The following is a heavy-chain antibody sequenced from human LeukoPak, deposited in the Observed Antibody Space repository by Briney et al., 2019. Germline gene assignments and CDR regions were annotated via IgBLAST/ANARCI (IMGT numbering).Heavy chain of an antibody. D-gene: IGHD2-2*02. CDR1: GGSISSSSYY. Sequence: PSETLSLTCTVSGGSISSSSYYRGWIRQPPGKGLEWIGSIYYSGSTYYNPSLKSRVTISVDTSKNQFSLKLSSVTAADTAVYYCARHKAHQLLYNYWGQGTLVTVSS. J-gene: IGHJ4*02. CDR3: ARHKAHQLLYNY. CDR2: IYYSGST. V-gene: IGHV4-39*01.